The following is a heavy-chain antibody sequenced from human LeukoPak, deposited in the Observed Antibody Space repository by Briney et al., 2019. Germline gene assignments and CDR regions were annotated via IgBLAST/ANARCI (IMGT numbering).Heavy chain of an antibody. Sequence: SETLSLTCTVSGGSISSYYWSWIRQPPGKGLEWIGYIYFSGSTNYNPSLKSRVTISVDTSKNQFSLKLSSVTAADTAVYYCASSKWAGYLTRPLIIFDYWGQGTLVTVSS. V-gene: IGHV4-59*01. CDR2: IYFSGST. J-gene: IGHJ4*02. CDR3: ASSKWAGYLTRPLIIFDY. CDR1: GGSISSYY. D-gene: IGHD1-26*01.